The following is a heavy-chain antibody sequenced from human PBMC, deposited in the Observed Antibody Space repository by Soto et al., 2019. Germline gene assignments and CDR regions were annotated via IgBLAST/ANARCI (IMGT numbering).Heavy chain of an antibody. Sequence: QVQLVESGGGVVQPGRSLRLSCAASGFTFSSYGMHWVRQAPGKGLEWVAVIWYDGSNKYYADSVKGLFTISRDNSKNTLYLQMNSLRAEDTAVYYCARTRGSTEWQDAFDIWGQGTMVTVSS. V-gene: IGHV3-33*01. CDR1: GFTFSSYG. CDR3: ARTRGSTEWQDAFDI. D-gene: IGHD3-3*01. J-gene: IGHJ3*02. CDR2: IWYDGSNK.